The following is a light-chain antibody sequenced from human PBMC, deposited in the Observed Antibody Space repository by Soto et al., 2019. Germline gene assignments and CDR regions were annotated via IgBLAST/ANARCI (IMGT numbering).Light chain of an antibody. CDR2: DAS. Sequence: EIVLTQSPATLSLSPGDRATLSCRASQSVGSYLGWYQQRPGQAPRLLIYDASNMATGIPARFSGSGSGTDFPLTISSLEPEDFAVYYCQQRSDWPSTFGGGTKVEIK. J-gene: IGKJ4*01. V-gene: IGKV3-11*01. CDR1: QSVGSY. CDR3: QQRSDWPST.